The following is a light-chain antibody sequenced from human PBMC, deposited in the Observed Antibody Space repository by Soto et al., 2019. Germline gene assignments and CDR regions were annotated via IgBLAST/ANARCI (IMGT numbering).Light chain of an antibody. V-gene: IGKV3-20*01. CDR3: KQYHTSPRTIT. Sequence: IVWRQIPCTLXPPWLNTAILSCTGSLRVSSSYLAWYQKRPGPAHRXLXXGATSRDTGIPDRFSDSGYGTDFTLKLKSLEPEDFAVSYCKQYHTSPRTITVGQGTRLDI. CDR2: GAT. J-gene: IGKJ5*01. CDR1: LRVSSSY.